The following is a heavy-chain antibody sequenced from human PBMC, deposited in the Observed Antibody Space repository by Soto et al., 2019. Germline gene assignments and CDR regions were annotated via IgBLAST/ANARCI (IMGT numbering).Heavy chain of an antibody. D-gene: IGHD2-2*01. CDR2: IWYDGSNK. J-gene: IGHJ6*03. V-gene: IGHV3-33*01. CDR3: ARGGVVPAAIHYYYYMDV. Sequence: GGSLRLSCAASGFTFSSYGMHWVRQAPGKGLEWVAVIWYDGSNKYYADSVKGRFTISRDNSKNTLYLQMNSLRAEDTAVYYCARGGVVPAAIHYYYYMDVWGKGTTVTVSS. CDR1: GFTFSSYG.